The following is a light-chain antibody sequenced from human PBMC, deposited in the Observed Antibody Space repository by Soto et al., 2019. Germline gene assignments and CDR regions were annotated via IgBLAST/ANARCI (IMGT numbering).Light chain of an antibody. V-gene: IGLV3-21*04. J-gene: IGLJ2*01. CDR1: NIGSKG. CDR2: SDT. CDR3: QVWDSGSAHVV. Sequence: SYELTQPPSVSGAPGKTASISCGGNNIGSKGVHWYQQKPGQAPVLVIYSDTDLPPVIPERFSGSNAANLATLTISRVEAGDEADDYCQVWDSGSAHVVFGGGTKLTVL.